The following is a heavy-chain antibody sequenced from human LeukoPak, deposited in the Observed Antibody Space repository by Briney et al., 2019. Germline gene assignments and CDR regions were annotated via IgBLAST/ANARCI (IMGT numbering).Heavy chain of an antibody. CDR3: ARSQSPGIAAKYGMDV. D-gene: IGHD6-25*01. CDR1: GFTFSSYS. Sequence: TGGSLRLSCAASGFTFSSYSMNWVRQAPGKGLDWVSSISSSSSYIYYAASVKGRFTISRDNAKNSLYLQMNSLRAEDTAVYYCARSQSPGIAAKYGMDVWGQGTTVTVSS. CDR2: ISSSSSYI. V-gene: IGHV3-21*01. J-gene: IGHJ6*02.